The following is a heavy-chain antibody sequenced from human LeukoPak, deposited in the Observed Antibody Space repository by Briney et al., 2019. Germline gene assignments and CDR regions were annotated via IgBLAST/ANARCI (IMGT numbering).Heavy chain of an antibody. CDR1: GYTFTGHF. CDR2: INPNSGGT. J-gene: IGHJ5*02. Sequence: ASVRVSCKASGYTFTGHFIFWVRQSPGQRLELMGWINPNSGGTNYAQKFQGRVTMTRDTSISTAYMELSRLRSDDTAVYYCARERYQTAFDPWGQGTLVTVSS. D-gene: IGHD2-2*01. CDR3: ARERYQTAFDP. V-gene: IGHV1-2*02.